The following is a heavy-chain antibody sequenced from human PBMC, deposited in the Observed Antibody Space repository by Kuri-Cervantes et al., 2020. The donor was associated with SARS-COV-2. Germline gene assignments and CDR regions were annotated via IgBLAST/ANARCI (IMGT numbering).Heavy chain of an antibody. D-gene: IGHD6-13*01. CDR2: IYYSGST. Sequence: ESLKISCAVYGESFIGYYWSWVRQPPGKGLEWIGSIYYSGSTYYNPSLKSRVTISVDTSKNQFSLKLSSVTAADTAVYYCARGGGGSSWYSDYWGQGTLVTVSS. J-gene: IGHJ4*02. CDR1: GESFIGYY. V-gene: IGHV4-34*01. CDR3: ARGGGGSSWYSDY.